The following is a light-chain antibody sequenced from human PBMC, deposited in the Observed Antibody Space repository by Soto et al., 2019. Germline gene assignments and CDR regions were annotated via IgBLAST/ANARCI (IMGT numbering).Light chain of an antibody. Sequence: QSALTQPPSASGSPGQSVTISCTGTSTDVGAYNYVSWYQQRPGKAPKLMMFEVTKPPSGVPDRFSGSKSGNTASLTVSGVQADDEADYYCSSYAGSNSFVFGTGTKLTVL. CDR3: SSYAGSNSFV. V-gene: IGLV2-8*01. CDR2: EVT. J-gene: IGLJ1*01. CDR1: STDVGAYNY.